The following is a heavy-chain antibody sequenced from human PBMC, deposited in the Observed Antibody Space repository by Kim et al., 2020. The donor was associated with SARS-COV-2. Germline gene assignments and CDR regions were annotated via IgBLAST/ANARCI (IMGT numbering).Heavy chain of an antibody. CDR3: ARGRNYDFWSGYSYYFD. J-gene: IGHJ4*01. CDR1: GFTFSSYA. CDR2: ISYDGSNK. V-gene: IGHV3-30-3*01. D-gene: IGHD3-3*01. Sequence: GGSLRLSCAASGFTFSSYAMHWVRQAPGKGLEWVAVISYDGSNKYYADSVKGRFTISRDNSKNTLYLQMNSLRAEDTAVYYCARGRNYDFWSGYSYYFD.